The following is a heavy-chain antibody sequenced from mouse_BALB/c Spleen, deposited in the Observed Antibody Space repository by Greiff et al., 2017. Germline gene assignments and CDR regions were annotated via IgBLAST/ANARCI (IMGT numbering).Heavy chain of an antibody. CDR1: GFSLTSYD. V-gene: IGHV2-9-2*01. D-gene: IGHD1-3*01. J-gene: IGHJ1*01. Sequence: QVQLKQSGPGLVAPSQSLSITCTVSGFSLTSYDISWIRQPPGKGLEWLGVIWTGGGTNYNSAFMSRLSISKDNSKSQVFLKMNSLQTDDTAIYYCVKGSSYWYFDVWGAGTTVTVSS. CDR3: VKGSSYWYFDV. CDR2: IWTGGGT.